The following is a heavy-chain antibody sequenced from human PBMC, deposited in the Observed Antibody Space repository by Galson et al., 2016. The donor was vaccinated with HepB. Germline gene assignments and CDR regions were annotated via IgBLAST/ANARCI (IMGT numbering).Heavy chain of an antibody. CDR1: GFTFDDYA. V-gene: IGHV3-9*01. D-gene: IGHD6-19*01. J-gene: IGHJ4*02. Sequence: SLRLSCAASGFTFDDYAMHWVRQAPGKGLEWVSGTSWNSGSIAYADSVKGRFTISRDNAKNSLYPQMNSLRAEDTAVYYCARDGSGWLFDSWGQGTLVTVSS. CDR3: ARDGSGWLFDS. CDR2: TSWNSGSI.